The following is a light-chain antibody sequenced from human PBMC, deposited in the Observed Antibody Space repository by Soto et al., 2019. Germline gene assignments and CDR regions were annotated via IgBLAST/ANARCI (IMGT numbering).Light chain of an antibody. CDR1: SSNIGAGYD. CDR2: GNS. J-gene: IGLJ2*01. Sequence: QSVLTQPPSVSGAPGQRVTISCTGSSSNIGAGYDVHWYQQLPGTAPKLLIYGNSNRPSGVPDRFSGSKSGTSASLAITGLQADDEADYYCQSYDSSLSRLVFGGGTKVTVL. CDR3: QSYDSSLSRLV. V-gene: IGLV1-40*01.